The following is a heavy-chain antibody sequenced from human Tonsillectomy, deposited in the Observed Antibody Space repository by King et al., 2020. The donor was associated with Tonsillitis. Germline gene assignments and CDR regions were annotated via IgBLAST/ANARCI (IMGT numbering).Heavy chain of an antibody. D-gene: IGHD2-8*01. CDR3: ARIYCTNGVCYFDY. CDR1: WFSLSTSGMC. V-gene: IGHV2-70*11. Sequence: TLKESGPALVKPTQTLTLTCNFSWFSLSTSGMCVSWSRQPPGKALEWLARIDWDDDKYYSTSLKTRPTISKDTSKNQVVLTMTNLDPVDTATYYCARIYCTNGVCYFDYWGQGTLVTVSS. CDR2: IDWDDDK. J-gene: IGHJ4*02.